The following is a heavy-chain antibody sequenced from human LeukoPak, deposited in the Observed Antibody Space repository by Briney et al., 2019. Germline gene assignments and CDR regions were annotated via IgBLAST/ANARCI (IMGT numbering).Heavy chain of an antibody. D-gene: IGHD3-10*01. CDR3: AKDIRYYGSGNYYPVFDY. J-gene: IGHJ4*02. CDR1: GFTFSSYW. Sequence: GGSLRLSCAASGFTFSSYWMSWVRQAPGKGLEWVATIKPDGSAQYYVDSVKGRFTISRDNAKNSLFLQINSLRAEDTAVYYCAKDIRYYGSGNYYPVFDYWGQGTLVTVSS. V-gene: IGHV3-7*01. CDR2: IKPDGSAQ.